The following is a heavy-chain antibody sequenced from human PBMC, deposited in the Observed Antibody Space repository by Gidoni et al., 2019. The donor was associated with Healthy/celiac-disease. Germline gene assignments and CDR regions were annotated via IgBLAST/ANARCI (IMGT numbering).Heavy chain of an antibody. CDR2: IWYDGSNK. Sequence: QVQLVESGGGVVQPGRSLRLSCAASGFTFSSYGMHWVRQAPGKGLEWVAVIWYDGSNKYYADSVKGRFTISRDNSKNTLYLQMNSLRAEDTAVYYCARAGQYSSSWYVYFDYWGQGTLVTVSS. V-gene: IGHV3-33*01. D-gene: IGHD6-13*01. CDR3: ARAGQYSSSWYVYFDY. CDR1: GFTFSSYG. J-gene: IGHJ4*02.